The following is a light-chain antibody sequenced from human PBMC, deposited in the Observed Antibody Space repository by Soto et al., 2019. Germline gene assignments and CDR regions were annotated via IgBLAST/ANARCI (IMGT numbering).Light chain of an antibody. CDR2: GAS. CDR1: QSVSSSY. V-gene: IGKV3-20*01. CDR3: QQYGSSPLT. Sequence: EIVLTQSPVTLSLSPGERATISCRASQSVSSSYLAWYQQKPGQAPRLLIYGASSRATGIPDRFSGSGSGTDFTLNISRLEPEDFAVYYCQQYGSSPLTFGQGTKVEIK. J-gene: IGKJ1*01.